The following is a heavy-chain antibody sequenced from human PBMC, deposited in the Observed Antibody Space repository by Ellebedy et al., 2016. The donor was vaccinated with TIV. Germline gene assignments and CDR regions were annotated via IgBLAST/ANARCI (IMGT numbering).Heavy chain of an antibody. V-gene: IGHV3-48*04. CDR2: ISHSSITI. CDR3: ARDMAWGNERLNDLFDI. D-gene: IGHD2-21*01. J-gene: IGHJ3*02. CDR1: GFSFRSYS. Sequence: GESLKISCAASGFSFRSYSMNWVRQVPGKGLEWVSYISHSSITIHYADSVKGRFTISRDNAKNSLYLQMNSLRAEDTAVYYCARDMAWGNERLNDLFDIWGQGTLVSVSS.